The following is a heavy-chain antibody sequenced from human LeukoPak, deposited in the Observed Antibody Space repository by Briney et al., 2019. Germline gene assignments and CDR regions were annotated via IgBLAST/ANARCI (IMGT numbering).Heavy chain of an antibody. CDR1: GFTVSSNY. J-gene: IGHJ5*02. D-gene: IGHD3-10*01. CDR2: IYSGGSA. CDR3: ARSNYGSGSYYSLRWSDP. V-gene: IGHV3-53*01. Sequence: PGGSLRLSCAASGFTVSSNYMSWVRQAPGKGLEWVSVIYSGGSAYYADSVKGRFTISRDNSKNTLYLQMNSLRAEDTAVYYCARSNYGSGSYYSLRWSDPWGQGTLVTVSS.